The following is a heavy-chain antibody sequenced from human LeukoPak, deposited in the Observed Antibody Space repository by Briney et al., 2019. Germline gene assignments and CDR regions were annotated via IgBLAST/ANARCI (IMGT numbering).Heavy chain of an antibody. Sequence: SVKVSCKASGYTFTSYYMHWVRQAPGQGLEWMGRIIPILGIANYAQKFQGRVTITADKSTSTAYMELSSLRSEDTAVYYCARRYYCCGMDVWGQGTTVTVSS. CDR3: ARRYYCCGMDV. J-gene: IGHJ6*02. CDR2: IIPILGIA. D-gene: IGHD3-10*01. CDR1: GYTFTSYY. V-gene: IGHV1-69*02.